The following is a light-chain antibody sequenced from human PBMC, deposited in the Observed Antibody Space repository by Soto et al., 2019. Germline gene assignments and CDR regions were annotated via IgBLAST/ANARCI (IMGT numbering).Light chain of an antibody. CDR2: AAS. V-gene: IGKV1-39*01. CDR1: QSISSY. Sequence: DIQMTQSPSSLSASVGDRVTITFRASQSISSYLNWYQQKPGKAPNLLIYAASSLQSGVPSRFSGSGSGTDFTLTISSLQPDDFATYYCQQNYSSYCTFGQGTTVEIK. CDR3: QQNYSSYCT. J-gene: IGKJ1*01.